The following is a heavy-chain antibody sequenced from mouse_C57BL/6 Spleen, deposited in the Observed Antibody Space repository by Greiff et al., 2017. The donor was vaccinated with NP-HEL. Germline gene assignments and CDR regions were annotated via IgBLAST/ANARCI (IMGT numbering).Heavy chain of an antibody. Sequence: VQLQQSGPVLVKPGASVKMSCKASGYTFTDYYMNWVKQSHGKSLEWIGVINPYNGGTNYNQKFKGKATLTVDKSSSTAYMELNSLTSEDSAVYYCARIPLITCYFDVWGTGTTLTVSS. CDR2: INPYNGGT. CDR3: ARIPLITCYFDV. V-gene: IGHV1-19*01. J-gene: IGHJ1*03. D-gene: IGHD2-4*01. CDR1: GYTFTDYY.